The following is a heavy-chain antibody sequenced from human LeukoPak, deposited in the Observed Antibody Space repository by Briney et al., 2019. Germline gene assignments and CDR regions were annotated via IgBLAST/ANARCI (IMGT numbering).Heavy chain of an antibody. CDR3: ARDPVEWELLLDY. Sequence: GGSLRLSCAASGFTISSYWMGWVRQAPGKRLEWVANMNIDGSEKYYADSVKGRFTISRDNARNSVCLQMNSLRVEDTAVYYCARDPVEWELLLDYWGQGTLVTVSS. CDR2: MNIDGSEK. V-gene: IGHV3-7*01. CDR1: GFTISSYW. D-gene: IGHD1-26*01. J-gene: IGHJ4*02.